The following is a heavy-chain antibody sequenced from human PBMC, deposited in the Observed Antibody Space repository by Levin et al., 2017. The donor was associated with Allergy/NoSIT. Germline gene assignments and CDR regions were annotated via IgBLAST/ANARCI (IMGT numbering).Heavy chain of an antibody. CDR2: INHSGST. V-gene: IGHV4-34*01. CDR1: GGSFSGYY. CDR3: ARGLGRWGIRYFDY. D-gene: IGHD3-16*01. Sequence: SETLSLTCAVYGGSFSGYYWSWIRQPPGKGLEWIGEINHSGSTNYNPSLKSRVTISVDTSKNQFSLKLSSVTAADTAVYYCARGLGRWGIRYFDYWGQGTLVTVSS. J-gene: IGHJ4*02.